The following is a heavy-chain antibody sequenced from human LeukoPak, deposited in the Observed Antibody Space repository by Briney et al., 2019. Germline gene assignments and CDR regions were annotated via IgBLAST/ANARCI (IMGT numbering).Heavy chain of an antibody. J-gene: IGHJ4*02. Sequence: GESLKISCKGSGYTFTTYWIGWVRQMPGKGLEGMGIIYPSDSDTRYSPSFQGQVTISADKSISTAYLQRSSLKASDSAMYYCARRYGKLPDYWGQGTLVTVSS. CDR2: IYPSDSDT. V-gene: IGHV5-51*01. CDR1: GYTFTTYW. CDR3: ARRYGKLPDY. D-gene: IGHD6-13*01.